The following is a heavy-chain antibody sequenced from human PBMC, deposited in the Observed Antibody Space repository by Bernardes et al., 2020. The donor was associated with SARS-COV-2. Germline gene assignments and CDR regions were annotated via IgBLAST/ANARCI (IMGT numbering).Heavy chain of an antibody. CDR1: GFTFSSNA. J-gene: IGHJ6*02. CDR2: INDNGYNT. V-gene: IGHV3-64D*06. CDR3: VRHQPNYFYFYGMDV. Sequence: RGSLRLSCSAFGFTFSSNAMHWVRQAPGKGLEYVSAINDNGYNTYYADSVKGRFIISRDNSKKTLYLQMYSLRAGDTAVYYCVRHQPNYFYFYGMDVWGQGTTVTVSS.